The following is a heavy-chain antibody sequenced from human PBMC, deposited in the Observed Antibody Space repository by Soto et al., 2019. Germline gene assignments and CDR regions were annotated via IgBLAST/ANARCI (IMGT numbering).Heavy chain of an antibody. CDR3: ARPTYYYYDSSGYGNYHHYGLAV. CDR2: IYPGDSDT. J-gene: IGHJ6*02. D-gene: IGHD3-22*01. Sequence: GESLKISCKGSGYSFTSYWIGWVRQMPGKGLEWMGIIYPGDSDTRYSPSFQGQVTISADKSISTAYLQWSSLKASDTAMYYCARPTYYYYDSSGYGNYHHYGLAVPAQRTTVPVSS. CDR1: GYSFTSYW. V-gene: IGHV5-51*01.